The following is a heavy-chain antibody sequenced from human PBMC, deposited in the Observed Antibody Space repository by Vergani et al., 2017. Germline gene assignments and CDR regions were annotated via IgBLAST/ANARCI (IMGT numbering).Heavy chain of an antibody. V-gene: IGHV3-23*01. CDR1: GFTFSSYA. J-gene: IGHJ6*03. CDR2: ISGSGGST. Sequence: EVQLLESGGGLVQPGGSLRLSCAASGFTFSSYAMSWVRQAPGKGLEWVSAISGSGGSTYYADSVKGRFTISGDNSKNTLYLQMNSLRAEDTAVYYCAKGFTYIWNYYYYYMDVWGKGTTVTVSS. D-gene: IGHD2-2*02. CDR3: AKGFTYIWNYYYYYMDV.